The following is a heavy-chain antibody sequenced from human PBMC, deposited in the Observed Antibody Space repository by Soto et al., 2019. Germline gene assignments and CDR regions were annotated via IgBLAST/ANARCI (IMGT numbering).Heavy chain of an antibody. D-gene: IGHD5-18*01. J-gene: IGHJ4*01. CDR3: ARGGFSYGTGREQ. CDR2: KKQDGIEE. CDR1: GFSITRYW. Sequence: PGGSLRLSCVASGFSITRYWMTWVRQAPGRGLEWVADKKQDGIEEYYVDSVKGRFTVSRDNAKNSLYLQLTSLRVEDPALYYCARGGFSYGTGREQWGHGPRVTVCS. V-gene: IGHV3-7*01.